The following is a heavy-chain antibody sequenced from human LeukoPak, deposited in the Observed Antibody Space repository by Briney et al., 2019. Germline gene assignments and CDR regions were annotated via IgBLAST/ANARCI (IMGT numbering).Heavy chain of an antibody. V-gene: IGHV3-7*01. J-gene: IGHJ4*02. CDR1: GFTFSSYW. D-gene: IGHD2-15*01. CDR3: AKPLGYCSGGSCLFDY. Sequence: GGSLRLSCAASGFTFSSYWMSWVRQAPGKGLEWVANIKQDGSEKYYVDSVKGRFTISRDNSKNTLYLQMNSLRAEDTAVYYCAKPLGYCSGGSCLFDYWGQGTLVTVSS. CDR2: IKQDGSEK.